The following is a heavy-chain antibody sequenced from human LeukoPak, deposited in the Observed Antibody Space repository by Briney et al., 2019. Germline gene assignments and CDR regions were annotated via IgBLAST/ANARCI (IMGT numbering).Heavy chain of an antibody. J-gene: IGHJ6*02. CDR1: GGSISSGDYY. Sequence: SETLSLTCTVSGGSISSGDYYWSWIRQPPGKGLEWIGYIYYNGSTYYNPSLKSRVTISVDTSKNQFSLKLSSVTAADTAVYYCARDRLSGTTRMDVWGHGTTVTVSS. D-gene: IGHD1-20*01. V-gene: IGHV4-30-4*01. CDR2: IYYNGST. CDR3: ARDRLSGTTRMDV.